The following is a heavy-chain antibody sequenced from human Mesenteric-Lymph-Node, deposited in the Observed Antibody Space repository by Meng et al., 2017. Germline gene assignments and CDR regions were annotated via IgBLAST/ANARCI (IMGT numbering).Heavy chain of an antibody. V-gene: IGHV1-69*05. CDR3: ARPYYYYGSGTDAFDI. D-gene: IGHD3-10*01. Sequence: SVKVSCKASGGTFSSYAISWVRQAPGQGLEWMGGIIPIFGTANYAQKFQGRVTMTRDTSISTAYMELSRLRSDDTAVYYCARPYYYYGSGTDAFDIWGQGTMVTVSS. CDR2: IIPIFGTA. J-gene: IGHJ3*02. CDR1: GGTFSSYA.